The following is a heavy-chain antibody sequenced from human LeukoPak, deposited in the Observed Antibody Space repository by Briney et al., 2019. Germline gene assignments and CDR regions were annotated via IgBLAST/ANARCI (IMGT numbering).Heavy chain of an antibody. D-gene: IGHD1-14*01. CDR3: ARAAQPGFDP. V-gene: IGHV3-48*01. CDR2: ISSDSGTR. J-gene: IGHJ5*02. CDR1: GLTFSSYS. Sequence: PGGSLRLSCGASGLTFSSYSMNWVRQAPGKGREWVSYISSDSGTRYNADSVKGRFNISRDNAKNSLYLQMNSLRAEDTAVYHCARAAQPGFDPWGQGTLVIVSS.